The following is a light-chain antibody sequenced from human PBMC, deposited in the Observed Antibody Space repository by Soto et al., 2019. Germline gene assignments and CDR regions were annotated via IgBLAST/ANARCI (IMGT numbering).Light chain of an antibody. CDR1: QSVLYSSNNKNY. Sequence: DIVMTQSPDSLAVSLGERATINCKSSQSVLYSSNNKNYLAWYQQKPGQPPKLLIYWASTRESGVPDRFSGSGSGTGFTLTISSLQAEDVAVYYCQQYYSTPQPTFGPGTKVDIK. CDR2: WAS. CDR3: QQYYSTPQPT. J-gene: IGKJ3*01. V-gene: IGKV4-1*01.